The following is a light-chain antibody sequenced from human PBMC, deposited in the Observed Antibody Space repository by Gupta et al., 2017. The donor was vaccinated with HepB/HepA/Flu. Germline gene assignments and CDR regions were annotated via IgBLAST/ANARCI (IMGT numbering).Light chain of an antibody. V-gene: IGLV3-19*01. CDR2: GKN. J-gene: IGLJ2*01. CDR3: NSRDSSGNNLV. CDR1: SLRRYY. Sequence: SSELTQDPAVSVALGPTVRITCPGDSLRRYYASWYQQKPGQAPVLLIYGKNNRPSGIPDRFSSSTSATTASFTTTRAQAEDEADYYCNSRDSSGNNLVFGGGTKLTVL.